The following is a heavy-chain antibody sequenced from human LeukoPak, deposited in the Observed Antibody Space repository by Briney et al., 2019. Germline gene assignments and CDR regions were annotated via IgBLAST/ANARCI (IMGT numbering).Heavy chain of an antibody. J-gene: IGHJ4*02. CDR3: ARSSPRQASCYVFDN. V-gene: IGHV4-4*02. CDR2: MHHDGSA. D-gene: IGHD2-2*01. CDR1: GGSITTRNF. Sequence: SETLSLTCAVSGGSITTRNFWSWVRQPPGKGLEWIAEMHHDGSANYNPSLKSRVSMSVDKSKNHFSLRLTSVTAADTAVYYCARSSPRQASCYVFDNWGQGNLVTVSS.